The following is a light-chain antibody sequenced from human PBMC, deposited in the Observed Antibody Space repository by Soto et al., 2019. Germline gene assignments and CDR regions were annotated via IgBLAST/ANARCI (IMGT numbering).Light chain of an antibody. J-gene: IGKJ5*01. V-gene: IGKV3-11*01. CDR3: QQRSNWPFT. CDR2: DAS. CDR1: QSFDSL. Sequence: EIVLTQSQATLSLSPGEGATLSCRASQSFDSLLAWYQQQPGQAPRLVIYDASHRATTIPARFSGSGYGTDFTLSISSQKAEDFADYYCQQRSNWPFTFGQGTLLEIK.